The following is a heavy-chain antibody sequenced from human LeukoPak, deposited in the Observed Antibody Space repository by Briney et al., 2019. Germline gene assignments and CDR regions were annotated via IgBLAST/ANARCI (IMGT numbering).Heavy chain of an antibody. V-gene: IGHV4-31*03. Sequence: SETLSLTCSVSGGSISSDGYYWSWIRQHPGKGLEWIGYIFHSGDTYYNPSLRSRVTISVDTSKNQFSLKLISVTAADTAVYYCARDGNRYYYDSSGNSHRRGAFDVWGQGTMVTVSS. D-gene: IGHD3-22*01. CDR1: GGSISSDGYY. CDR2: IFHSGDT. CDR3: ARDGNRYYYDSSGNSHRRGAFDV. J-gene: IGHJ3*01.